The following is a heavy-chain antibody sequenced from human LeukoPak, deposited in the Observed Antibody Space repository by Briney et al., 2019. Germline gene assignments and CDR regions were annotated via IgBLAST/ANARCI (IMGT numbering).Heavy chain of an antibody. D-gene: IGHD3-9*01. Sequence: GGSLRLSCSASGFTFSSYAMHWVRQARGKGLEYVSAISSNGGSTYYADSVKGRFTISRDNSKNTLYLQMSSLRAEDTAVYYCVKGERGYDILTGYYTLDYWGQGTLVTVSS. CDR3: VKGERGYDILTGYYTLDY. V-gene: IGHV3-64D*06. CDR1: GFTFSSYA. J-gene: IGHJ4*02. CDR2: ISSNGGST.